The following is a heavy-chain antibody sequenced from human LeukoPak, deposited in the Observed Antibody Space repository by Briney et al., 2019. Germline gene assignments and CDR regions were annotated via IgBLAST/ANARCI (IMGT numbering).Heavy chain of an antibody. CDR3: ARDYYDSSGYYWDDAFDI. Sequence: GSLRLSCAASGFTFSSYSMNWVRQAPGKGLEWVSSISSSSSYIYYADSVKGRFTISRDNAKNSLYLQMNSLRAEDTAVYYCARDYYDSSGYYWDDAFDIWGQGTMVTVSS. D-gene: IGHD3-22*01. V-gene: IGHV3-21*01. CDR1: GFTFSSYS. J-gene: IGHJ3*02. CDR2: ISSSSSYI.